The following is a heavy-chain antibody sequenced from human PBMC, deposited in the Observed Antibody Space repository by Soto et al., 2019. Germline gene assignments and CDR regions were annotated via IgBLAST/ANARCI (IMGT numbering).Heavy chain of an antibody. Sequence: SETLSLTCAVYGGSFSGYYWSWIRQPPGKGLEWIGEINHSGSTNSNPSLKSRVAISGDTSKNQFSLKLSSVTAADTAVYYCANLDMITFGGVIGPNDEFDIWSPGIMVTVSS. J-gene: IGHJ3*02. CDR2: INHSGST. V-gene: IGHV4-34*01. D-gene: IGHD3-16*02. CDR3: ANLDMITFGGVIGPNDEFDI. CDR1: GGSFSGYY.